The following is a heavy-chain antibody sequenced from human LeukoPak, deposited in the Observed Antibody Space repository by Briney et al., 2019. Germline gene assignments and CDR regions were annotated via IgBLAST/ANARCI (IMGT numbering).Heavy chain of an antibody. J-gene: IGHJ4*02. CDR3: AREYLGYCSGGSCYGPIIDY. CDR2: IYYSGST. Sequence: PSETLSLTCTVSGGSISSYYWSWIRQPPGKGLEWIGYIYYSGSTNYNPSLKSRVTISVDTSKNQFSLKLSSVTAADTAVYYCAREYLGYCSGGSCYGPIIDYWGQGTLVTVSS. D-gene: IGHD2-15*01. V-gene: IGHV4-59*08. CDR1: GGSISSYY.